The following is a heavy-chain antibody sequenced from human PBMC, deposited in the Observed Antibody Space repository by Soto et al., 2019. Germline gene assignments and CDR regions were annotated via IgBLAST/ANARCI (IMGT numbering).Heavy chain of an antibody. CDR2: IIPVFRAP. CDR1: GGTFSTSA. D-gene: IGHD1-1*01. J-gene: IGHJ6*02. Sequence: QVQLVQSGSEVKKPGSSVKVSCKVSGGTFSTSAVSWVRQAPGQGLEWMGGIIPVFRAPDSAQKFQGRVTITRDESAGAAFMGLTGLGFADTAVYYCARDKDRLQLGGKYSYITDVWGQGTTVTVSS. CDR3: ARDKDRLQLGGKYSYITDV. V-gene: IGHV1-69*05.